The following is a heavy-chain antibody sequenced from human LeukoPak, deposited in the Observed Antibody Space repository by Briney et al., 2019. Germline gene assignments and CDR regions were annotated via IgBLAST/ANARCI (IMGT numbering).Heavy chain of an antibody. J-gene: IGHJ4*02. Sequence: PSETLSLTCTVSGGSISSVSYYWTWIRQPPGKSLEWIGYIYYSGSTYYNPSLKSRVTISVDTSKNQFSLKLSSVTAADTAVYYCARDPNYYDSSGYYTDWGQGTLVTVSS. CDR2: IYYSGST. CDR3: ARDPNYYDSSGYYTD. V-gene: IGHV4-30-4*08. CDR1: GGSISSVSYY. D-gene: IGHD3-22*01.